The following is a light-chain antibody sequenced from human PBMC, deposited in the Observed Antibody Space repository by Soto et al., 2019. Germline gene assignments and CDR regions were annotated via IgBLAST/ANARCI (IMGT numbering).Light chain of an antibody. J-gene: IGKJ4*01. V-gene: IGKV3-20*01. CDR3: QQYGRSPA. Sequence: EIVLTQSPGTLSLSPGERATLSCRASQSVSSNYLAWYQQKPGQAPRLLIYGASSRATGIPDRFSGSGSGTDFTLTISRLEPEDFAVYYCQQYGRSPAFGGGTKLEIK. CDR2: GAS. CDR1: QSVSSNY.